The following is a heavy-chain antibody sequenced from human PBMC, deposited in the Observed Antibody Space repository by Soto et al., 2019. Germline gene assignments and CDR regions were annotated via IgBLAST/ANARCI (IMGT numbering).Heavy chain of an antibody. D-gene: IGHD6-6*01. CDR3: ATDNRRAARPIFDY. CDR1: GYTLTELS. CDR2: FDPEDGET. J-gene: IGHJ4*02. V-gene: IGHV1-24*01. Sequence: GASVKVSCKVSGYTLTELSMHWVRQAPGKGLEWMGGFDPEDGETIYAQKFQGRVTMTEDTSTDTAYMELSSLRSEDTAVYYCATDNRRAARPIFDYWGQGTLVTVSS.